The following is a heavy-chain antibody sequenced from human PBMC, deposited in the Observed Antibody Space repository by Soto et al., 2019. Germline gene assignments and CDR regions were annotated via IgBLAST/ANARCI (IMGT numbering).Heavy chain of an antibody. CDR2: INHSGST. CDR3: ARKKYSSSWLDY. J-gene: IGHJ4*02. CDR1: GGSFSGYY. Sequence: SETLSLTCAVYGGSFSGYYWSWIRQPPGKGLEWIGEINHSGSTNYNPSLKSRVTISVDTSKNQFSLKLSSVTAADTAVYYCARKKYSSSWLDYWGQGTLVTVSS. V-gene: IGHV4-34*01. D-gene: IGHD6-13*01.